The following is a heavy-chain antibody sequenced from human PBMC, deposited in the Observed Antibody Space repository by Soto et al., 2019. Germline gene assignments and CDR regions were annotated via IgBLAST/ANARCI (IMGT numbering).Heavy chain of an antibody. Sequence: SETLSLTCTVSGGSISSGDYYWSWIRRPPGKGLEWIGYIYYSGSTYYNPSLKSRVTISVDTSKNQFSLKLSSVTAADTAVYYCARDNGEQLWPRAWGQGTLVTVSS. CDR2: IYYSGST. CDR1: GGSISSGDYY. D-gene: IGHD5-18*01. CDR3: ARDNGEQLWPRA. V-gene: IGHV4-30-4*01. J-gene: IGHJ5*02.